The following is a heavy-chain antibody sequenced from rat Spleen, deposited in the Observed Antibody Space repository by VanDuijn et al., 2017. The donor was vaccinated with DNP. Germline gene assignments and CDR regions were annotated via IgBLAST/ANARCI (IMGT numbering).Heavy chain of an antibody. J-gene: IGHJ2*01. CDR2: IIYDGSRT. CDR3: TTRGNYGGYDY. V-gene: IGHV5S10*01. CDR1: GFTFSDYN. Sequence: EVQLVESGGGLVQPGRSLKLSCAASGFTFSDYNMAWVRQAPKKGLEWVATIIYDGSRTYYRDSVKGRFTISSDFAKSTLYLQMDSRRSEDSATYYCTTRGNYGGYDYWGQGVMVTVSS. D-gene: IGHD1-11*01.